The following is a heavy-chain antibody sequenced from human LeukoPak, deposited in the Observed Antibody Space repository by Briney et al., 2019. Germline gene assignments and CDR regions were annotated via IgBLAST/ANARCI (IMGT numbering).Heavy chain of an antibody. Sequence: ASVKVSCKASGGTFSSYAISWVRQAPGQGLEWMGGIIPIFGTANYAQKFQGRVTITADESTSTAYMELSSLRSEDTAVYYCARPWAAEGVVAPEGPHWYFELWGRGTLVTVSS. CDR2: IIPIFGTA. CDR3: ARPWAAEGVVAPEGPHWYFEL. J-gene: IGHJ2*01. V-gene: IGHV1-69*13. D-gene: IGHD2-15*01. CDR1: GGTFSSYA.